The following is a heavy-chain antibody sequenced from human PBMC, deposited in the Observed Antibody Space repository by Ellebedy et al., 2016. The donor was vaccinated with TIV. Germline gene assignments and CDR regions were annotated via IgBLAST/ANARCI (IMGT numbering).Heavy chain of an antibody. Sequence: PGGSLRLSCAASGFTFTDYAMNWVRQAPGKGLEWVSSISTSSSHIFQADSVKGRFTISRDDAQNSLYLQMNSLRADDTAVYYCARDDYSISAGGYFYYYYGVDVWGQGTTVTVSS. D-gene: IGHD4-11*01. J-gene: IGHJ6*02. V-gene: IGHV3-21*01. CDR3: ARDDYSISAGGYFYYYYGVDV. CDR1: GFTFTDYA. CDR2: ISTSSSHI.